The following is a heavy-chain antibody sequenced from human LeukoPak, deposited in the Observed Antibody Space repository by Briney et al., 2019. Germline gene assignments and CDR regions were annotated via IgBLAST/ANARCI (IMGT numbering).Heavy chain of an antibody. D-gene: IGHD4-17*01. CDR3: ARAGGSTVSHSDY. J-gene: IGHJ4*02. CDR2: ISSSTSYI. CDR1: GFTGSNNY. V-gene: IGHV3-21*01. Sequence: PGGSLRLSCAASGFTGSNNYVSWVRQAPGKGLEWVSSISSSTSYIYYADSVKGRFTISKDNAKNSLYLQMNSLRAEDTAVYYCARAGGSTVSHSDYWGQGTLVTVSS.